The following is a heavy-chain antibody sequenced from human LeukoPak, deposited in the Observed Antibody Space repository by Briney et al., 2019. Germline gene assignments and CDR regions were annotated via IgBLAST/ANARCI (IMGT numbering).Heavy chain of an antibody. Sequence: GASVKVSCKASGGTFSSYAISWVRQAPGQGLEWMGGIIPIFGTANYAQKFQGRVTITADESTSTAYMELSSLRSEDTAVYYCARDCGDYYYYYMDVWGKGTTVTVSS. CDR2: IIPIFGTA. J-gene: IGHJ6*03. CDR1: GGTFSSYA. V-gene: IGHV1-69*13. D-gene: IGHD4-17*01. CDR3: ARDCGDYYYYYMDV.